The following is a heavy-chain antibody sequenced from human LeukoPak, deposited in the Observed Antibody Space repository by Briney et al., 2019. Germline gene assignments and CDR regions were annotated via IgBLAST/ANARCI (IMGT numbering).Heavy chain of an antibody. CDR2: MNPNSGNT. V-gene: IGHV1-8*01. J-gene: IGHJ5*02. CDR1: GYTFTSYD. CDR3: ARMDIAASGPDNWFDP. D-gene: IGHD6-13*01. Sequence: GASVKVSCKASGYTFTSYDINWVRQATGQGLEWMGWMNPNSGNTGYAQKFQGRVTMTRNTSISTAYMELSSLRSEDTAVYYCARMDIAASGPDNWFDPWGQGTLVTVSS.